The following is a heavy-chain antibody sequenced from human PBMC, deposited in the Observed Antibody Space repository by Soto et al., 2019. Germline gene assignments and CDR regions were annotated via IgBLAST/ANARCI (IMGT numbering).Heavy chain of an antibody. CDR1: GGSMSSYF. Sequence: SETLSLTCTVSGGSMSSYFWSWIRQPPGKGLEWIGYFHYSGSTNYNPSLKSRVTISVDTSKNQFSLIVSSVTAADTAVYYCARRSGYCSGGSCYVAFDIWGQGTVVTVSS. CDR3: ARRSGYCSGGSCYVAFDI. J-gene: IGHJ3*02. D-gene: IGHD2-15*01. V-gene: IGHV4-59*08. CDR2: FHYSGST.